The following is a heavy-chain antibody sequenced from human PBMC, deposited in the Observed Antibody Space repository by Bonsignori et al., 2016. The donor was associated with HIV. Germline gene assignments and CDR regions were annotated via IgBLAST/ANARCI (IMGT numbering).Heavy chain of an antibody. J-gene: IGHJ4*02. Sequence: VCQMPGKGLEWMGIIYPGDSDTRYSPSFQGQVTISADKSISTAYLQWSSLKASDTAMYYCARPYSSGWSPGFNYWGQGTLVTVSS. D-gene: IGHD6-19*01. V-gene: IGHV5-51*01. CDR3: ARPYSSGWSPGFNY. CDR2: IYPGDSDT.